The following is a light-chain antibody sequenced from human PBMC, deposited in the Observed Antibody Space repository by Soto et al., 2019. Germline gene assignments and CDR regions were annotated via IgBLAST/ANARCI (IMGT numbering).Light chain of an antibody. J-gene: IGLJ1*01. Sequence: QSVLTQPPSVSGAPGQRVTISCSGSSSNLGAGYDVQWYRQFPGTAPKLLIYANSVRPSGVPDRFSGSKSGTSASLAITGLQAEDEADYYCQSYDSSLTVATVFGTGPKATVL. CDR1: SSNLGAGYD. CDR3: QSYDSSLTVATV. V-gene: IGLV1-40*01. CDR2: ANS.